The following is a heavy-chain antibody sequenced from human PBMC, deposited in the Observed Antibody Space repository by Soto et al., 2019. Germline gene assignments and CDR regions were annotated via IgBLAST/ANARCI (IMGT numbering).Heavy chain of an antibody. CDR2: IFSNDEK. D-gene: IGHD6-13*01. CDR3: ASTYSTSWYWFDP. V-gene: IGHV2-26*04. CDR1: GFSLSNAGLG. Sequence: QVTVKESGPVLVKPTETLTLTCTVSGFSLSNAGLGVSWIRQPPGKALEWLAHIFSNDEKSYSTSLKSRLTISNETSKSQVVLTMTNMDPVDTATYYCASTYSTSWYWFDPWGQGTLVTVSS. J-gene: IGHJ5*02.